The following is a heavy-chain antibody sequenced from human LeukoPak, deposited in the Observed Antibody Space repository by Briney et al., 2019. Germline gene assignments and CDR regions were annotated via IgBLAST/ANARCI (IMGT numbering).Heavy chain of an antibody. CDR3: ATTAMADNWFDP. V-gene: IGHV4-39*07. CDR1: GASISSNNYY. CDR2: IYSSGNT. D-gene: IGHD5-18*01. J-gene: IGHJ5*02. Sequence: SETLSLTCTVSGASISSNNYYWGWVRQPPGKGLEWIGNIYSSGNTYYNASLKSRVTISVDTSKNQFSLKLSSVTAADTAVYYCATTAMADNWFDPWGRGTLVTVSS.